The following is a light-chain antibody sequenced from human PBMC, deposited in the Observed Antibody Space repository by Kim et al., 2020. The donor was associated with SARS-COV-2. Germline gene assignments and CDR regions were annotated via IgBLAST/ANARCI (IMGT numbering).Light chain of an antibody. CDR1: SSNIGAGYD. CDR2: GNH. Sequence: GQRVTISCTVSSSNIGAGYDVHWYQHLPGTAPKLLIYGNHNRASGVPDRVSGSKSGTSASLAITGLKAEDEANYYCQSYDSSLSVVFGGGTKVTVL. V-gene: IGLV1-40*01. CDR3: QSYDSSLSVV. J-gene: IGLJ2*01.